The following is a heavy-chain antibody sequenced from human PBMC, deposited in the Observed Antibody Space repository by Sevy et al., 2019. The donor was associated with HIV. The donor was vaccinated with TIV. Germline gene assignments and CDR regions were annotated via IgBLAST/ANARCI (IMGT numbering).Heavy chain of an antibody. D-gene: IGHD4-17*01. CDR3: ARDGIVTTVYYYYYYGMDV. Sequence: GGSLRLSCAASGFTFSSYSMNWVRQAPGKGLEWVSSISSSSSYIYYAHSVKGRFTISRDNAKNSLYLQMNSLRAEDTAVYYCARDGIVTTVYYYYYYGMDVWGQGTTVTVSS. V-gene: IGHV3-21*01. CDR1: GFTFSSYS. J-gene: IGHJ6*02. CDR2: ISSSSSYI.